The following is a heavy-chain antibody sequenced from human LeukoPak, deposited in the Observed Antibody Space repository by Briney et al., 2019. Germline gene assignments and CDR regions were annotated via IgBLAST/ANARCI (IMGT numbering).Heavy chain of an antibody. CDR3: ARDSKYRSIDY. V-gene: IGHV1-3*01. CDR2: INAGSGDT. D-gene: IGHD1-14*01. Sequence: ASVKVSCKASGYTFTTYPIHWVRQAPGQRLEWMGWINAGSGDTKYSQNFQGRVTINRDTSASTAYMELSSLRSEDTAVYYCARDSKYRSIDYWGQGTLVTVSS. CDR1: GYTFTTYP. J-gene: IGHJ4*02.